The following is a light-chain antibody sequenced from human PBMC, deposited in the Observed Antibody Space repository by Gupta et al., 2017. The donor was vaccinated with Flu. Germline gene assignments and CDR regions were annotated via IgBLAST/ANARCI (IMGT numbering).Light chain of an antibody. CDR2: AAS. V-gene: IGKV1-39*01. CDR1: QGISTY. CDR3: QKTYRPPYT. Sequence: IQMTQSPASLSTSVGDRVTITCRASQGISTYLNWYQQRPGKAPRRLIYAASSLQSGVPSRCSGSGSGTDFILPITSPQPEDAATDYCQKTYRPPYTFGQGTNVEI. J-gene: IGKJ2*01.